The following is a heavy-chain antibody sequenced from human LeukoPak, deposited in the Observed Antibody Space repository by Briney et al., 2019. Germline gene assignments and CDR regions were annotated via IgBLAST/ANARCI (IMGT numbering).Heavy chain of an antibody. CDR3: AKSGSLHTFDI. Sequence: KVSCKASGGTFSSYTISWVRQAPGQGLEWMGIIYPGDSDTRYSPSFQGQVTISADKSISTAYLQWSSLKASDTAMYYCAKSGSLHTFDIWGQGTMVTVSS. D-gene: IGHD1-26*01. J-gene: IGHJ3*02. CDR2: IYPGDSDT. V-gene: IGHV5-51*01. CDR1: GGTFSSYT.